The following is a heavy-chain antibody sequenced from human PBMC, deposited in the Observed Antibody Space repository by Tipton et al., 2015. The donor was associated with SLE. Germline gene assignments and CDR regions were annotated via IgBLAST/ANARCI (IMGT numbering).Heavy chain of an antibody. CDR3: AKVAFATGVSGYDSPDY. J-gene: IGHJ4*02. CDR1: GFTPGSYV. Sequence: SLRLSCVVSGFTPGSYVLNWVRQAPGKGLEWVSIIYGDGSGTHYADSVKGRFTISRDNSKNTLYLQMSSLRAEDTATYYCAKVAFATGVSGYDSPDYWGQGIMVTVSP. V-gene: IGHV3-23*03. CDR2: IYGDGSGT. D-gene: IGHD5-12*01.